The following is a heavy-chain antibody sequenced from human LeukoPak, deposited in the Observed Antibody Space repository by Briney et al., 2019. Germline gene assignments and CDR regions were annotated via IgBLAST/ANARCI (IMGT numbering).Heavy chain of an antibody. CDR2: INHSGST. Sequence: SETLSLTCAVYGGSFSGYYWSWIRKPPGKGLEWIGEINHSGSTNYNPSLKSRVTISVDTSKNQFSLKLSSVTAADTAVYYCARVSSEFPHYYYYYMDVWGKGTTVTVSS. CDR1: GGSFSGYY. D-gene: IGHD3-10*01. J-gene: IGHJ6*03. CDR3: ARVSSEFPHYYYYYMDV. V-gene: IGHV4-34*01.